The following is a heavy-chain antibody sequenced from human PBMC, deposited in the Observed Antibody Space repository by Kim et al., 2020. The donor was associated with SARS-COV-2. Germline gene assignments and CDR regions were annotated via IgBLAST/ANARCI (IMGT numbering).Heavy chain of an antibody. CDR2: IYPGDSDT. D-gene: IGHD3-22*01. Sequence: GESLKISCKGSGYSFTSYWIGWVRQMPGKGLDWMGIIYPGDSDTRYSPSFQGQVTISADKSISTAYLQWSSLKASDTAMYYCARQTGFYDSSGYYYFLDYWGQGTLVTVSS. CDR1: GYSFTSYW. J-gene: IGHJ4*02. V-gene: IGHV5-51*01. CDR3: ARQTGFYDSSGYYYFLDY.